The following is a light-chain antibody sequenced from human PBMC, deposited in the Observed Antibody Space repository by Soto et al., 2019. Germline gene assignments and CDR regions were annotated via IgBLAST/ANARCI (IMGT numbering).Light chain of an antibody. CDR2: DAS. J-gene: IGKJ1*01. CDR1: RSVSTF. V-gene: IGKV1-39*01. Sequence: EIQMTQSPSSLSASVGDRVTIACQASRSVSTFLNWYQQKPGKAPTLLITDASNLQNGVPSRFSGSGSGTDFILTISSLQPEDFATYHCQQSYGRGTFGQGTKVESK. CDR3: QQSYGRGT.